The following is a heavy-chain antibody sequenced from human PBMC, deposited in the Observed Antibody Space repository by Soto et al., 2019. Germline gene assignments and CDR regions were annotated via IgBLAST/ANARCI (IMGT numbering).Heavy chain of an antibody. V-gene: IGHV3-30*18. CDR1: GFTFSSYG. Sequence: PGGSLRLSCAASGFTFSSYGMHWVRQAPGKGLEWVAVISYDGSNKYYADSVKGRFTISRDNSKNTLYLQMNSLRAEDTAVYYCAKDYRNHYDSSGYYSYFDYWGQGTLVTVSS. CDR2: ISYDGSNK. J-gene: IGHJ4*02. D-gene: IGHD3-22*01. CDR3: AKDYRNHYDSSGYYSYFDY.